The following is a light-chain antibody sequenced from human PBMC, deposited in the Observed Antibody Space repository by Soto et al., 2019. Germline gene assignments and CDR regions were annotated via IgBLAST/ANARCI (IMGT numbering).Light chain of an antibody. V-gene: IGLV2-14*01. CDR2: EVN. CDR1: STDVGGYNY. J-gene: IGLJ1*01. Sequence: SALTQPSSLSVSPGQSITISFTGTSTDVGGYNYVSWYQHHPGKGPKLIIYEVNNRPSGVSDRFSGSKSGNKASLTISNLEAEDESDYYCGSYTSTDTPFVFGTGTKVTVL. CDR3: GSYTSTDTPFV.